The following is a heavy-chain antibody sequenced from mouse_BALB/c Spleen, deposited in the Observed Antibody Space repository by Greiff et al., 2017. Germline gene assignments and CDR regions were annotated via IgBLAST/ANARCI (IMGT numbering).Heavy chain of an antibody. Sequence: EVQLVESGPGLVKPSQSLSLTCTVTGYSITSDYAWNWIRQFPGNKLEWMGYISYSGSTSYNPSLKSRISITRDTSKNQFFLQLNSVTTEDTATYYCASHYYGYGGYWGQGTTLTVSS. D-gene: IGHD1-2*01. CDR1: GYSITSDYA. J-gene: IGHJ2*01. V-gene: IGHV3-2*02. CDR2: ISYSGST. CDR3: ASHYYGYGGY.